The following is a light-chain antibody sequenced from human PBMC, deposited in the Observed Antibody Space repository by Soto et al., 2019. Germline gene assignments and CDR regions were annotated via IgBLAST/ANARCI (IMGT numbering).Light chain of an antibody. J-gene: IGLJ3*02. V-gene: IGLV2-14*01. CDR2: EVS. Sequence: QSVLTQHASVSGSPGQSITISCTGTSSDVGGYNYVSWYQQHPGKAPKLMIYEVSNRPSGVSNRFSGSKSGNTASLTISGLQAEDEADYYCSSYTSRSTRVFGGGTKLTVL. CDR3: SSYTSRSTRV. CDR1: SSDVGGYNY.